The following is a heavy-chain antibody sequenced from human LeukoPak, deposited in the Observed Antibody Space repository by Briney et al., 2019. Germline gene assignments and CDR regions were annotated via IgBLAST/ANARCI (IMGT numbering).Heavy chain of an antibody. J-gene: IGHJ4*02. CDR3: ARGRDYDILTGYYSSAIDY. Sequence: ASVKVSCKASGYTFTNYGISWVRQAPGQGLEWMGWISAYNGNTNYAQKLQGRVTMTTDTSTSTAYMELRSLRFDDPAVYYCARGRDYDILTGYYSSAIDYWGQGTLVTVSS. CDR1: GYTFTNYG. D-gene: IGHD3-9*01. V-gene: IGHV1-18*01. CDR2: ISAYNGNT.